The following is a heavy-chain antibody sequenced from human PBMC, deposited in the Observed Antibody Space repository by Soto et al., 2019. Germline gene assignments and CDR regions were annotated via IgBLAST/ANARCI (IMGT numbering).Heavy chain of an antibody. Sequence: QVQLVQSGAEVKKPGSSVKVSCKASGGTFSSYAISWVRQAPGPGLEWMGGLIPIFGTANYAQKLQGRVKITADESTSTAYMELSSLISEDTAVYYCARTLGYCSSTSCDYYYYGMDVWGQGTTVTVSS. J-gene: IGHJ6*02. CDR1: GGTFSSYA. CDR3: ARTLGYCSSTSCDYYYYGMDV. D-gene: IGHD2-2*01. V-gene: IGHV1-69*01. CDR2: LIPIFGTA.